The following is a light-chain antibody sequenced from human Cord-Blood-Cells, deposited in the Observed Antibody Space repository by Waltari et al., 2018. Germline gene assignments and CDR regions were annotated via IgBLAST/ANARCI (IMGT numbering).Light chain of an antibody. Sequence: DIQMTQSPSSLSASVGDRVTITCQASQDISNYLNWYQQKPGKAPKLLIYDASNLETGGPSRFSGSGSGTDFTCTISSLQPEDIATYYCQQYDNLPPLTFGGGTKVEIK. J-gene: IGKJ4*01. CDR3: QQYDNLPPLT. CDR1: QDISNY. CDR2: DAS. V-gene: IGKV1-33*01.